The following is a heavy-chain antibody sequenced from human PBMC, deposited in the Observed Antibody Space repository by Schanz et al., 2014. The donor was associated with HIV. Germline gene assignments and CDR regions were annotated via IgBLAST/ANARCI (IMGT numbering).Heavy chain of an antibody. D-gene: IGHD3-22*01. V-gene: IGHV3-30*18. CDR2: IPYDGNND. CDR1: GFSFDTFG. J-gene: IGHJ6*02. Sequence: QVQLVESGGGVVQPGRSLRLSCAGSGFSFDTFGIHWVRQAPGKGLEWLALIPYDGNNDFYADSVKGRFTISRDNSKNTLYLQMKSLRPEDTAVYYCAKDRNHYDSRYRGKGNYYYYYGMDVWGQGTTVTVSS. CDR3: AKDRNHYDSRYRGKGNYYYYYGMDV.